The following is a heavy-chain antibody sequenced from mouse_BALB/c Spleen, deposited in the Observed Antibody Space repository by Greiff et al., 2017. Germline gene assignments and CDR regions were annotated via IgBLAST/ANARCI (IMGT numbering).Heavy chain of an antibody. V-gene: IGHV14-1*02. D-gene: IGHD1-1*01. CDR1: GFNIKDYY. J-gene: IGHJ1*01. CDR2: IDPENGNT. CDR3: ASPITTVVPYWYFDV. Sequence: VQLQQSGAELVRPGALVKLSCKASGFNIKDYYMHWVKQRPEQGLEWIGWIDPENGNTIYDPKFQGKASITADTSSNTAYLQLSSLTSEDTAVYYCASPITTVVPYWYFDVWGAGTTVTVSS.